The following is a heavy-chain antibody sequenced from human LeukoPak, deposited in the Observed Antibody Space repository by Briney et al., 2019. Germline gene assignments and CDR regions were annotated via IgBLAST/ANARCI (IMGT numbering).Heavy chain of an antibody. V-gene: IGHV4-34*01. Sequence: SETLSLTCAVYGGSFSGYYWSWIRQPPGKGLEWIGEINHSGSTNYDPSLKSRVTISVDTSKNQFSLKLSSVTAADTAVYYCARGRVRIAVAVDYFDYWGQGTLVTVSS. D-gene: IGHD6-19*01. CDR1: GGSFSGYY. J-gene: IGHJ4*02. CDR3: ARGRVRIAVAVDYFDY. CDR2: INHSGST.